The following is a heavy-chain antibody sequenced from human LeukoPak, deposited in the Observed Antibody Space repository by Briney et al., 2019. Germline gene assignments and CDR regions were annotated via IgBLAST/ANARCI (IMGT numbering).Heavy chain of an antibody. J-gene: IGHJ4*02. CDR2: IYYSGST. V-gene: IGHV4-39*01. CDR1: GGSISSTTYY. D-gene: IGHD3-22*01. Sequence: PSETLSLTCTVSGGSISSTTYYWGWIRQPPGKGLEWIGSIYYSGSTYYNPSLKSRVTLSADTSKNQFSLKLSSVTAADTAVYYCARRPTYDSGVYSSRGGQEPL. CDR3: ARRPTYDSGVYSSR.